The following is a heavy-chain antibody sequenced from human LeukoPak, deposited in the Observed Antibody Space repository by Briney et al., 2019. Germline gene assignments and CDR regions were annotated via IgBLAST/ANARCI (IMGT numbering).Heavy chain of an antibody. CDR3: ARWGEGGTTWSFDY. J-gene: IGHJ4*02. CDR2: IYYSGSS. Sequence: SETLSLTCTVSGGSISTYYWSWIRQPPGKGLEWIGYIYYSGSSNYNPSLKSRVTISVDSSKNQFSLKPNSVTAADTAVYYCARWGEGGTTWSFDYWGQGTLVIVSS. D-gene: IGHD1-26*01. CDR1: GGSISTYY. V-gene: IGHV4-59*13.